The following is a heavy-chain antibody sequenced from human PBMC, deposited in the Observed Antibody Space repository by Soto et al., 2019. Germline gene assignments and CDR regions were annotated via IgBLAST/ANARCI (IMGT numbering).Heavy chain of an antibody. Sequence: GRSLRLACAASGFSFSSYWMHWVRQGPGKGLVWVSRIHFDGRTTQYADSVKGRFTISRDNAKNTLSLQMNSLRAEDTAVYYCARDAYISGYFQFDYWGQGTLVSVSS. CDR3: ARDAYISGYFQFDY. CDR1: GFSFSSYW. D-gene: IGHD6-19*01. J-gene: IGHJ4*02. V-gene: IGHV3-74*01. CDR2: IHFDGRTT.